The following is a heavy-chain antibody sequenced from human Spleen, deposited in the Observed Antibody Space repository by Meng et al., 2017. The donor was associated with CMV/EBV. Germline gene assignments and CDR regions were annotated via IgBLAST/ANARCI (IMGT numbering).Heavy chain of an antibody. CDR1: GGSISTSSYS. Sequence: SETLSLTCTVSGGSISTSSYSWGWIRQPPGKGLEWIGSIYYSGSTYYNPSLKSRVTISVDTSKNQFSLKLSSVTAADTAVYYCARVGSYYDFWKVDPWGQGTLVTVSS. D-gene: IGHD3-3*01. CDR3: ARVGSYYDFWKVDP. V-gene: IGHV4-39*07. CDR2: IYYSGST. J-gene: IGHJ5*02.